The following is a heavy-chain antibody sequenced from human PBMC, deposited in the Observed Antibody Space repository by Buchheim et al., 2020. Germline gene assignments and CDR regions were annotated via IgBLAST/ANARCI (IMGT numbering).Heavy chain of an antibody. Sequence: EVQLLESGGGLVQPGGSLRLSCVGSGLTFRSYAMSWVRQAPGKGLEWVSGISGSGVSTYYADSVKGRFTISRDNSKNTLYLQMNSLRAEDTAVYYCAKDMYASGWYSSDYWGQGTL. V-gene: IGHV3-23*01. J-gene: IGHJ4*02. CDR3: AKDMYASGWYSSDY. CDR1: GLTFRSYA. D-gene: IGHD6-19*01. CDR2: ISGSGVST.